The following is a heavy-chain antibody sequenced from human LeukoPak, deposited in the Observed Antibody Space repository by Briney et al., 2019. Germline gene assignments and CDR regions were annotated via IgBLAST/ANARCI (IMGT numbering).Heavy chain of an antibody. CDR1: GYTFTSYY. Sequence: AASVKVSCKASGYTFTSYYMHWVRQAPGQGLEWMGWINPNNGGTKYVQKFQGRVTMTRDTSISTAYMELSRLRSDDTAVYYCARAYCGGDCYQRSDFDYWGQGTLVTVSS. CDR2: INPNNGGT. V-gene: IGHV1-2*02. J-gene: IGHJ4*02. CDR3: ARAYCGGDCYQRSDFDY. D-gene: IGHD2-21*02.